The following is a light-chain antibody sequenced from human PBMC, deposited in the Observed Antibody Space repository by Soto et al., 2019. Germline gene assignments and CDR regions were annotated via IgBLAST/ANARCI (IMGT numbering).Light chain of an antibody. V-gene: IGKV3-15*01. CDR2: GAS. J-gene: IGKJ4*01. Sequence: EIVMTQSPATLSVSPGERATLSCRASQSVSSNLAWYQQKPGQAPRLLSYGASTRATGIPSRFSGSGSGTEFTLTISSLQSEDSAVYYCQQDRNWPLTFGGGTKVEIK. CDR1: QSVSSN. CDR3: QQDRNWPLT.